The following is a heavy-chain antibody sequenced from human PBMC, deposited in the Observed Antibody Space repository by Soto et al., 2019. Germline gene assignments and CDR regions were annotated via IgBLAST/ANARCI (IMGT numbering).Heavy chain of an antibody. Sequence: QITLKESGPTLVKPTQTLTLTCTFSEFSITTAGVGVGWIRQPPGQALEWLALIFWDGDKRYSPSLKSRLTISKDTANQVVLTMTNMDPMDTGTYYCAHRRWGSGRKDYFDYRGQGTLVTVSS. J-gene: IGHJ4*02. D-gene: IGHD3-10*01. V-gene: IGHV2-5*02. CDR2: IFWDGDK. CDR3: AHRRWGSGRKDYFDY. CDR1: EFSITTAGVG.